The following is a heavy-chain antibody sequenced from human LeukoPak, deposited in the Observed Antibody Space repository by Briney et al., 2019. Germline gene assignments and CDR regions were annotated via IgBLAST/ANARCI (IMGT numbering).Heavy chain of an antibody. D-gene: IGHD4-17*01. J-gene: IGHJ6*02. CDR2: ISSSSSYI. Sequence: GGSLRLSCAASGFTFSSYSMNWVRQAPGKGLEWVSSISSSSSYIYYADSVKGRFTISRDNAKNSLYLQMNSPRAEDTAVYYCARTTLRGYYGMDVWGQGTTVTVSS. V-gene: IGHV3-21*01. CDR3: ARTTLRGYYGMDV. CDR1: GFTFSSYS.